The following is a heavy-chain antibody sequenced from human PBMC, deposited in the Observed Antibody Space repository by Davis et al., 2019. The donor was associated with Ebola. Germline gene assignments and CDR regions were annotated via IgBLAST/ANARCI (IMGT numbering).Heavy chain of an antibody. D-gene: IGHD6-13*01. J-gene: IGHJ4*02. Sequence: LRLSCTVSGGSISSGSYYWSWIRQPAGKGLEWIGHIYTSGSTNYNPSLKSRVTISVDTSKNQFSLKLSSVTAADTAVYYCARVAAAGPDYYFDYWGQGTLVTVSS. CDR2: IYTSGST. CDR3: ARVAAAGPDYYFDY. CDR1: GGSISSGSYY. V-gene: IGHV4-61*09.